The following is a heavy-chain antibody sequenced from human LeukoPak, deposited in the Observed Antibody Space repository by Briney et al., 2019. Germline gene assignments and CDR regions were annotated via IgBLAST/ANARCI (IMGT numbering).Heavy chain of an antibody. J-gene: IGHJ4*02. CDR1: GNTFNNYA. CDR2: MNPNTGDA. Sequence: ASVKVSCKASGNTFNNYAISWVRQAPGQGLEWMGWMNPNTGDAAYAQKFQGRVTMTRNSSISTAYMELSSLRFEDTAVYYCARGAITLHPIGYWGQGTLVTVSS. CDR3: ARGAITLHPIGY. V-gene: IGHV1-8*02. D-gene: IGHD1-14*01.